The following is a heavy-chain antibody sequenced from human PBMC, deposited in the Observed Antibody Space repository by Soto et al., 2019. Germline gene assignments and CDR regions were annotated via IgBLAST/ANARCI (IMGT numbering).Heavy chain of an antibody. CDR2: IYYSGST. CDR1: GGSISSYY. J-gene: IGHJ4*02. D-gene: IGHD5-12*01. V-gene: IGHV4-59*08. CDR3: ARHRRLATFDY. Sequence: SETLSLTCTVSGGSISSYYWSWIRQPPGKGLEWIGYIYYSGSTNYNPSLKSRVTISVDTSKNQFSLKLSSVTAADTAVYYCARHRRLATFDYWGQGTLVTVSS.